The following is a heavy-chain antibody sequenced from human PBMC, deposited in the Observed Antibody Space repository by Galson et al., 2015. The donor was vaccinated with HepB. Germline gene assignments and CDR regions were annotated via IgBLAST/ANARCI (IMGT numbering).Heavy chain of an antibody. D-gene: IGHD4-11*01. CDR1: GFIFSDYA. CDR3: GKDPIIDYIGAPDI. V-gene: IGHV3-23*01. CDR2: ISGSGSSS. Sequence: SLRLSCADSGFIFSDYAMSWVRQAPGKGLEWVAGISGSGSSSHHAYSVTGRFTISRVNSKSTLYLQMNSLRAEDTALYYCGKDPIIDYIGAPDIWGQETVLSVSS. J-gene: IGHJ3*02.